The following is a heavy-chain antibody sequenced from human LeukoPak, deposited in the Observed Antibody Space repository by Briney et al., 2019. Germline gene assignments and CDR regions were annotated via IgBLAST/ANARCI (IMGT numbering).Heavy chain of an antibody. CDR2: ISSSGSYI. CDR3: AKDTYYYGSGSYYNLADY. Sequence: GGSLRLSCAASRFTFSSYSMNWVRQAPGKGLEWVSSISSSGSYIYYADSVKGRFTISRDNAKNTLYLQMNSLRAEDTAVYYCAKDTYYYGSGSYYNLADYWGQGTLVTVSS. CDR1: RFTFSSYS. V-gene: IGHV3-21*01. J-gene: IGHJ4*02. D-gene: IGHD3-10*01.